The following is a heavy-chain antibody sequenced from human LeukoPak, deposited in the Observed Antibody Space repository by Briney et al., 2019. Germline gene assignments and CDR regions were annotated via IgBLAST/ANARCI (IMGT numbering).Heavy chain of an antibody. D-gene: IGHD2-2*01. V-gene: IGHV3-7*05. Sequence: GGSLRLSCAASGFTLSRYWMSWVRQAPGKGLEWAANINQDGSEKNYVDSVKGRFTISRDNAKNSLYLQMNSLRAEDTAVYYCARAYQTDYWGQGTLVTVSS. CDR3: ARAYQTDY. J-gene: IGHJ4*02. CDR2: INQDGSEK. CDR1: GFTLSRYW.